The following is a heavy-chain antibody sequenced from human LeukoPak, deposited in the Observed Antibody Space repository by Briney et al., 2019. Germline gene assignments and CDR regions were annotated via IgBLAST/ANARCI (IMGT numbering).Heavy chain of an antibody. J-gene: IGHJ4*02. CDR1: GFTFSSYG. V-gene: IGHV3-23*01. CDR2: ISGSGGNT. D-gene: IGHD3-10*01. CDR3: AKDRRAGSYDY. Sequence: GGSLRLSCAASGFTFSSYGMHWVRQAPGKGLEWVSAISGSGGNTYYADSVKGRFTISRDNSKNTLYLQMNSLRAEDTAVYYCAKDRRAGSYDYWGQGTLVTVSS.